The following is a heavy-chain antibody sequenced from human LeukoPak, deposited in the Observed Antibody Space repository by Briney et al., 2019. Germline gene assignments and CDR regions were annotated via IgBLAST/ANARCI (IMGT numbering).Heavy chain of an antibody. CDR2: IRTDGVTK. J-gene: IGHJ4*02. D-gene: IGHD6-13*01. CDR1: GFRFSHHG. V-gene: IGHV3-23*01. CDR3: ARDGPRSVSSSSYFDY. Sequence: GGTLRLSCIASGFRFSHHGMNWVRQAPGKGLEWVSGIRTDGVTKYYADSVKGRFIISRDNSKNTVYLQMNSLRAEDTALYYCARDGPRSVSSSSYFDYWGQGTLVTVSS.